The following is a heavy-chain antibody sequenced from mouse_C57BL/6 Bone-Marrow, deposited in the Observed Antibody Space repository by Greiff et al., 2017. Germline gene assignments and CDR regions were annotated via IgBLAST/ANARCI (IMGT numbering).Heavy chain of an antibody. J-gene: IGHJ3*01. V-gene: IGHV1-69*01. CDR3: ARWGDYTWFAY. D-gene: IGHD2-13*01. CDR1: GYTFTSYW. CDR2: IDPSDSYT. Sequence: VQLQQPGAELVMPGASVKLSCKASGYTFTSYWMHWVKQRPGQGLEWIGEIDPSDSYTNYNQKFKGKSTLTVDKSSSTAYMQLSSLTSDDSAVYDCARWGDYTWFAYWGQGTLVTVSA.